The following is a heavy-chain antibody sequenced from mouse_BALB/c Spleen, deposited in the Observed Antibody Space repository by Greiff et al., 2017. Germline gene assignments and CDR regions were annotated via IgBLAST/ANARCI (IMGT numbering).Heavy chain of an antibody. D-gene: IGHD2-14*01. CDR2: IWSGGST. J-gene: IGHJ4*01. CDR1: GFSLTSYG. V-gene: IGHV2-2*02. CDR3: ARPYRYDVGYAMDY. Sequence: VQLKESGPGLVQPSQSLSITCTVSGFSLTSYGVHWVRQSPGKGLEWLGVIWSGGSTDYNAAFISRLSISKDNSKSQVFFKMNSLQANDTAIYYCARPYRYDVGYAMDYWGQGTSVTVSA.